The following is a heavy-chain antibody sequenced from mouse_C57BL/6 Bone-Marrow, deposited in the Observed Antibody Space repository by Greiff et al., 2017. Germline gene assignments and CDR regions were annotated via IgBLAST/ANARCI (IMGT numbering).Heavy chain of an antibody. CDR1: GYTFTDYE. CDR3: TRRTGTWYFDV. V-gene: IGHV1-15*01. Sequence: VQLQESGAELVRPGASVTLSCKASGYTFTDYEMHWVKQTPVHGLEWIGAIDPETGGTAYNQKFKGKAILTADKYSSTAYMELRSLTSEDSAVYYCTRRTGTWYFDVWGTGTTVTVSS. J-gene: IGHJ1*03. CDR2: IDPETGGT. D-gene: IGHD4-1*01.